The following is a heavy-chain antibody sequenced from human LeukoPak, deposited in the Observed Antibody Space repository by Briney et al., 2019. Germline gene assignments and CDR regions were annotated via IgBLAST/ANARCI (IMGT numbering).Heavy chain of an antibody. J-gene: IGHJ4*02. D-gene: IGHD3-22*01. CDR2: INPSGGST. CDR1: GYTFTSYY. V-gene: IGHV1-46*01. Sequence: ASVKVSCKASGYTFTSYYMHWVRQAPGQGLEWMGIINPSGGSTSYAQKFQGRVTMTRDTSTSTVYMELSSLRSEDTAVYYCARASWDYYDSSGYPCYWGLGTLVTVSS. CDR3: ARASWDYYDSSGYPCY.